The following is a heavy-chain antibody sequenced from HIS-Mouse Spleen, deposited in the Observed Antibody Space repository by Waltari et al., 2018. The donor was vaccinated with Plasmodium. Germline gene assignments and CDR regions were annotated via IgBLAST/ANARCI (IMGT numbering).Heavy chain of an antibody. Sequence: EVQLVESGGGLVQPGGSLRLSCPASGFTFVSYWIGWFRQAPGKGLEWVANIKQDGSEKDYVDSVKGRFTISRDNAKNSLYLQMNSLRVEDTAVYYCAREFGTGNWYFDLWGRGTLVTVSS. D-gene: IGHD7-27*01. CDR3: AREFGTGNWYFDL. V-gene: IGHV3-7*01. CDR2: IKQDGSEK. CDR1: GFTFVSYW. J-gene: IGHJ2*01.